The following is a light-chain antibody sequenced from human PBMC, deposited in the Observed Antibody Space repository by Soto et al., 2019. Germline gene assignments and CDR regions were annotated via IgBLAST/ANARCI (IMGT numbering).Light chain of an antibody. CDR1: QSVSSY. Sequence: ELVLTQSPATLSLSPGERATLSCRAGQSVSSYLAWYQQKPGQAPRLLIYDASNRATGIPDRFSGSGSGTDFTLTISRLEPEDFAVYYCQQYGSSPPITFGQATRLE. CDR2: DAS. V-gene: IGKV3-20*01. J-gene: IGKJ5*01. CDR3: QQYGSSPPIT.